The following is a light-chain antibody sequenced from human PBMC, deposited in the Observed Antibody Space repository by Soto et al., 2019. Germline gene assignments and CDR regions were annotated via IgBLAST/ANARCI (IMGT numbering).Light chain of an antibody. CDR1: SSNIGSNF. CDR3: GTWDSSLSAV. J-gene: IGLJ2*01. CDR2: EDN. V-gene: IGLV1-51*01. Sequence: QSVLTQPPSVSAAPGQKVTIYCSGRSSNIGSNFVSWYQQLPGTAPKLLIYEDNKRPSGIPDRFSGSKSGTSATLGITGLQTGYEADYYCGTWDSSLSAVFGGGTKVTVL.